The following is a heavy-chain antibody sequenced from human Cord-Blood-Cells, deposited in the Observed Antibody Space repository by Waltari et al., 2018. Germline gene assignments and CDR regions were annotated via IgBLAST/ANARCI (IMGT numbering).Heavy chain of an antibody. D-gene: IGHD2-21*01. V-gene: IGHV1-69*08. CDR1: GGTFTSYT. J-gene: IGHJ2*01. CDR3: ARDRCGGDCSSPDWYFDL. CDR2: IIPILGIE. Sequence: QVQLVQSGAEVKKPGASVKVSCTASGGTFTSYTISWVRQAPGQGLEWMGRIIPILGIENYAQKFQGRVTITADKSTSTAYMELSSLRSEDTAVYCCARDRCGGDCSSPDWYFDLWGRGTLVTVSS.